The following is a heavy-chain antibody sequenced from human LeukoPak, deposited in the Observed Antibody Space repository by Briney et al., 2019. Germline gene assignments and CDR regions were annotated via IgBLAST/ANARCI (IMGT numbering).Heavy chain of an antibody. CDR3: ARREVLHSWSY. CDR2: IYYSGST. V-gene: IGHV4-59*08. Sequence: SETLSLTCTVSGGSISSYYWSWIRQPPGKGLEWIGYIYYSGSTNYNPSLKSRVTISVDTSKNQFSLKLSSVTAADTAVYYCARREVLHSWSYWGQGTLVTVSS. D-gene: IGHD2-15*01. CDR1: GGSISSYY. J-gene: IGHJ4*02.